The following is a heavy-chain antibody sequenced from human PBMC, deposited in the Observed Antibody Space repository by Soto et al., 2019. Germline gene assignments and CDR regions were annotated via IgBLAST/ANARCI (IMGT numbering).Heavy chain of an antibody. J-gene: IGHJ6*02. CDR3: ARGYSSSWYGGYYYYGMDV. CDR1: GGSVSSNSAA. V-gene: IGHV6-1*01. Sequence: SQTLSLTCAISGGSVSSNSAAWNWIRQSPSRDLEWLGRTYHRSKWYNDYAVSVKSRITINPDTSKNQFSLQLNSVTPEDTAVYYCARGYSSSWYGGYYYYGMDVWGQGTTVTVSS. D-gene: IGHD6-13*01. CDR2: TYHRSKWYN.